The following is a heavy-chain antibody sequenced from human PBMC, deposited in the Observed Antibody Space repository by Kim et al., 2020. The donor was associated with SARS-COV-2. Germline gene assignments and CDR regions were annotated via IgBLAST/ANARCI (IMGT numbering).Heavy chain of an antibody. J-gene: IGHJ5*02. V-gene: IGHV1-2*02. Sequence: KFQGRVTMTRDTSISTAYMELSRLRSDDTAVYYCARDRIRSGYSKKWFDPWGQGTLVTVSS. CDR3: ARDRIRSGYSKKWFDP. D-gene: IGHD4-4*01.